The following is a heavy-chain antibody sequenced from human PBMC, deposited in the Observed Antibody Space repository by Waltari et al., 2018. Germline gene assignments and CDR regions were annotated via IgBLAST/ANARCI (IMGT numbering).Heavy chain of an antibody. CDR3: ASSGGFWYYFDY. CDR2: ISSSGSTI. V-gene: IGHV3-48*03. CDR1: GFTFSSYE. Sequence: EVQLLESGGGLVQPGGSLRLSCAASGFTFSSYEMNWVRQAPGKGLEWVSYISSSGSTIYYADAVKGRFTISRDNAKNSLYLQMNSLRAEDTAVYYCASSGGFWYYFDYWGQGTLVTVSS. D-gene: IGHD2-2*03. J-gene: IGHJ4*02.